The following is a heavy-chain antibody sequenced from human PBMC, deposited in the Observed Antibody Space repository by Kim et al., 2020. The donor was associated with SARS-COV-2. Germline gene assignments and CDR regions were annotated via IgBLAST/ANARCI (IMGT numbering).Heavy chain of an antibody. J-gene: IGHJ6*02. CDR3: AREPPGV. Sequence: SQTLSLTCAISGDSVSGNSGIWNWIRKSPSRGLEWLGRTYYRSKWYYDYAVSVKSRISINVDTSKNQFSLHLNSVTPEDTAVYYCAREPPGVWGQGTTVTVSS. CDR2: TYYRSKWYY. V-gene: IGHV6-1*01. CDR1: GDSVSGNSGI.